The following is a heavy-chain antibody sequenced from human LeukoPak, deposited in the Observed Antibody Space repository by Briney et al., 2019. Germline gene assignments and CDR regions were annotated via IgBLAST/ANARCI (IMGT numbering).Heavy chain of an antibody. J-gene: IGHJ4*02. D-gene: IGHD3-3*01. CDR3: AASRRLISISLAY. CDR1: GFTFSSYA. V-gene: IGHV3-30-3*01. CDR2: ISYDGSNK. Sequence: GRSLRLSCAASGFTFSSYAMHWVRQAPGKGLEWVAVISYDGSNKYYADSVKGRFTISRDNSKNTLYLQMNSLRAEDTAVYYCAASRRLISISLAYWAQATLAPAS.